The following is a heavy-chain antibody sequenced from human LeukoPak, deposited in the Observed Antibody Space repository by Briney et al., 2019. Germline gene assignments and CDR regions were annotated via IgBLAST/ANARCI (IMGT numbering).Heavy chain of an antibody. CDR2: IIPIFGTA. J-gene: IGHJ4*02. CDR1: RGTFSSYA. Sequence: SVKVSCKASRGTFSSYAISWVRQAPGQGVEWMAGIIPIFGTANYAQKFQGRVTITADESTSTAYMELSSLRSEDTAVYYCARHPRAHPFDYWGQGTLVTVSS. V-gene: IGHV1-69*01. CDR3: ARHPRAHPFDY.